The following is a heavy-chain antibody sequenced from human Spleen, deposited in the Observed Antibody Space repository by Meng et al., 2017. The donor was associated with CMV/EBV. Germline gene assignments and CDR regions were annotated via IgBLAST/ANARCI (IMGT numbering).Heavy chain of an antibody. D-gene: IGHD1-26*01. CDR2: ISAHDGNI. V-gene: IGHV1-18*01. J-gene: IGHJ5*01. Sequence: FTTYGISWVRQAPGQGLEWMGWISAHDGNINYAQKFQGRVTMTTDTSTSTAYMELRSLRFGDTAVYYCAMGRRAIGGSYYGLAWFDPWGQGALVTVSS. CDR1: FTTYG. CDR3: AMGRRAIGGSYYGLAWFDP.